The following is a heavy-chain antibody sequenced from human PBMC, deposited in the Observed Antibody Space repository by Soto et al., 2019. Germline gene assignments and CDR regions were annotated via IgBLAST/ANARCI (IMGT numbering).Heavy chain of an antibody. V-gene: IGHV4-39*02. Sequence: SETLSLTCAVSVESINSRYYFWDWIRQPPGKGLDWVGSIYYSGSTHYNPSLESRVTISIDTSKNHFSLELSSVTAADTAVYYCARSGPSSWYESRGQGTASTVSS. CDR1: VESINSRYYF. J-gene: IGHJ4*02. CDR3: ARSGPSSWYES. D-gene: IGHD6-13*01. CDR2: IYYSGST.